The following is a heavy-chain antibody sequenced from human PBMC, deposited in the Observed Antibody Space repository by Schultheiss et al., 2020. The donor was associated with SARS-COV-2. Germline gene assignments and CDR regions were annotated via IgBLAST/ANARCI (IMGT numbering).Heavy chain of an antibody. CDR1: GFTFSSYA. CDR3: ARDSSEKGFEY. V-gene: IGHV3-30*01. J-gene: IGHJ4*02. Sequence: GGSLRLSCAASGFTFSSYAMHWVRQAPGKGLEWVAVISYDGSYKYYADSVKGRFTISRDNAKNSLYLQMNSLRAEDTAVYYCARDSSEKGFEYWGQGTLVTVSS. CDR2: ISYDGSYK.